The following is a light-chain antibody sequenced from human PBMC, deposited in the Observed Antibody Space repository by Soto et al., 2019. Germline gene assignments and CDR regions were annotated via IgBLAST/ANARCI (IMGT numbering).Light chain of an antibody. CDR1: QGIRND. CDR3: LQDDPYPLT. J-gene: IGKJ4*01. CDR2: SAS. V-gene: IGKV1-6*01. Sequence: AIQMTQSPSSLSASVGDRVTITCRASQGIRNDLGWYQQKPGKAPKLLIYSASTLHSGVPSRFSGSGSGTEFTPAISNRQPEDFATYYCLQDDPYPLTFGGGTKVEIK.